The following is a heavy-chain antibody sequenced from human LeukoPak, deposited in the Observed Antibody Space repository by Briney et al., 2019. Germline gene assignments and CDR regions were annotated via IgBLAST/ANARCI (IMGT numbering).Heavy chain of an antibody. D-gene: IGHD3-22*01. CDR3: ARYDTYYYDSSGYSFDAFDI. J-gene: IGHJ3*02. Sequence: PSETLSLTCTVSGYSISSGYYWGWIRQPPGKGLEWIGSIYHSGSTYYNPSLKSRVTISVDTSKNQFPLKLSSVTAADTAVYYCARYDTYYYDSSGYSFDAFDIWGQGTMVTVSS. CDR2: IYHSGST. CDR1: GYSISSGYY. V-gene: IGHV4-38-2*02.